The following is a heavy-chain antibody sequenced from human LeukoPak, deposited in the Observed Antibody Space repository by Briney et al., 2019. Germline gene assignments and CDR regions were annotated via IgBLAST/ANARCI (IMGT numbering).Heavy chain of an antibody. CDR2: ISAYSGNT. CDR1: GYTFTSYD. V-gene: IGHV1-18*01. CDR3: ARGGPIMITFGGVIVIPVIDY. D-gene: IGHD3-16*02. J-gene: IGHJ4*02. Sequence: GASVKVSCKASGYTFTSYDISWVRQAPGQGLEWMGWISAYSGNTNYAQKLQGRVTMTTDTSTSTAYMELRSLRSDDTAVYYCARGGPIMITFGGVIVIPVIDYWGQGTLVTVSS.